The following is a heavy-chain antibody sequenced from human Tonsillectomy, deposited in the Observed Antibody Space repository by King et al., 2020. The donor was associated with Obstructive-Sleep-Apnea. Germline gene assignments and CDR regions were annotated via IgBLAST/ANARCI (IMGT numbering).Heavy chain of an antibody. Sequence: VQLVESGGGLVQPGRSLRLSCAASGFTFDDYAMHWVRQAPGKGLEWVSGISCNSGSIGYADSVKGRFTTSRDNAKNSLYLQMNSPRAEDTALYFCAKASAAVTGLGYFDLWGRGTLVTVSS. V-gene: IGHV3-9*01. CDR2: ISCNSGSI. CDR3: AKASAAVTGLGYFDL. CDR1: GFTFDDYA. D-gene: IGHD6-19*01. J-gene: IGHJ2*01.